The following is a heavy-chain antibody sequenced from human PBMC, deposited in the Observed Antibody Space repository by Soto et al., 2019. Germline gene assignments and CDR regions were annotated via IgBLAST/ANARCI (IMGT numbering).Heavy chain of an antibody. CDR1: GGSISSGDYY. CDR2: IYYSGST. V-gene: IGHV4-30-4*01. Sequence: QVQLQESGPGLVKPSQTLSLTCTVSGGSISSGDYYWSWIRQPPGKGLEWIGYIYYSGSTYYNPSLKSRVTISVDTSKNQFSLKLSSVTAADTAVYYCARVLKRGYYLGLGLYYFDYWGQGTLVTVSS. D-gene: IGHD5-18*01. J-gene: IGHJ4*02. CDR3: ARVLKRGYYLGLGLYYFDY.